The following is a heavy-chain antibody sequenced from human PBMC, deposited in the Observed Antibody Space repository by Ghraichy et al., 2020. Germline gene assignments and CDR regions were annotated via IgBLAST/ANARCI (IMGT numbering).Heavy chain of an antibody. V-gene: IGHV3-73*01. CDR1: GFSFSASA. CDR2: IRIKANFYAT. D-gene: IGHD4-23*01. CDR3: TRLALNSGDSY. J-gene: IGHJ4*02. Sequence: GGSLRLSCAASGFSFSASAMHWVRQASGKGLEWVGRIRIKANFYATEYAASVKGRFTISRDDSKNTAYLQMNSLKTEDTAVYYCTRLALNSGDSYWGQGTLVNVSS.